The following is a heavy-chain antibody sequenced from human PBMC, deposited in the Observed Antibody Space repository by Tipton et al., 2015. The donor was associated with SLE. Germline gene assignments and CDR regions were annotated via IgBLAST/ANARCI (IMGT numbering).Heavy chain of an antibody. D-gene: IGHD5-18*01. CDR2: ITTSSNYV. J-gene: IGHJ6*03. V-gene: IGHV3-21*03. CDR1: GFSFNIYV. CDR3: AKGYGMGNYYYMDV. Sequence: SLRLSCAASGFSFNIYVMNWVRQAPGKGLEWVASITTSSNYVYYADSVKGRFTISRDNAKNSLYLQMNSLRGEDTGLYYCAKGYGMGNYYYMDVWGKGTSVIVSS.